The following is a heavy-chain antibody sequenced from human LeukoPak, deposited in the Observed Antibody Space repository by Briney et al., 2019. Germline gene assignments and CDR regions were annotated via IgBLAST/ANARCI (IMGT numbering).Heavy chain of an antibody. Sequence: GASVNVSCTASGYTFTSYYMHWVRQAPGQGLEWMGIINPSGGSTSYAQKFQGRVTMTRDTSTSTVYMELSSLRSEDTAVYYCARGGVRYSYLNWFDPWGQGTLVTVSS. D-gene: IGHD5-18*01. V-gene: IGHV1-46*01. CDR1: GYTFTSYY. J-gene: IGHJ5*02. CDR3: ARGGVRYSYLNWFDP. CDR2: INPSGGST.